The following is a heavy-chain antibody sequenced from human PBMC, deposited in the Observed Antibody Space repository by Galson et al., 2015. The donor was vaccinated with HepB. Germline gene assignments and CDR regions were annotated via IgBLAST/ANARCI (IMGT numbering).Heavy chain of an antibody. Sequence: SLRLSCAASGFTFSYYAMSWARQAPGKGLEWVSAITPSGDNTYSADSMKGRFTISRDNSQNTLFLQMNSLRADDTAIYFCAKVFPEKTDGWYRQALYYFDAWGQGTRVTVSS. CDR3: AKVFPEKTDGWYRQALYYFDA. D-gene: IGHD6-19*01. J-gene: IGHJ4*02. CDR1: GFTFSYYA. V-gene: IGHV3-23*01. CDR2: ITPSGDNT.